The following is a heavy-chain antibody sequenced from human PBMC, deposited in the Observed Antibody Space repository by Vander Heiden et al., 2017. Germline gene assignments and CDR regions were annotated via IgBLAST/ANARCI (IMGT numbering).Heavy chain of an antibody. CDR3: AREVVVVTASRGTFDY. V-gene: IGHV1-46*01. CDR1: GYTFTSYY. J-gene: IGHJ4*02. CDR2: INPSGGST. Sequence: QVQLVQSGAEVKKPGASVKVSCKASGYTFTSYYMHWVRQAPGQGLEWMGIINPSGGSTSYAQKFQGRVTMTRDTSTSTVYMELSSLRSEDTAVYYCAREVVVVTASRGTFDYWGQGTLVTVSS. D-gene: IGHD2-21*02.